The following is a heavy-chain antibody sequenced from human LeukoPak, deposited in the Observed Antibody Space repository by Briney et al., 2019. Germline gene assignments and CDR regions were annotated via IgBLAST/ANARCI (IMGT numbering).Heavy chain of an antibody. D-gene: IGHD3-22*01. CDR1: GGSISSYY. J-gene: IGHJ3*02. V-gene: IGHV4-4*07. CDR2: IYTSGST. Sequence: SSETLSLTCTVSGGSISSYYWSWIRQPAGKGLEWIGRIYTSGSTNYNPSLKSRVTMSVDTSKNQFSLKLSSVTAADTAVYYCARGAALYYYDSSGYRTSDAFDIWGQGTMVTVSS. CDR3: ARGAALYYYDSSGYRTSDAFDI.